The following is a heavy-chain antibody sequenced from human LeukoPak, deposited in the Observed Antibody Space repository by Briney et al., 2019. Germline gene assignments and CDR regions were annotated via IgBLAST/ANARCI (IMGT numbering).Heavy chain of an antibody. CDR2: ISSSSSYI. CDR3: ARGDDYGERALDY. J-gene: IGHJ4*02. D-gene: IGHD4-17*01. V-gene: IGHV3-21*01. CDR1: GFTFSSYS. Sequence: GGSLRLSCAASGFTFSSYSMKWVRQAPGKGLEWVSSISSSSSYIYYADSVKGRFTISRDNAKNSLYLQMNSLRAEDTAVYYCARGDDYGERALDYWGQGTLVTVS.